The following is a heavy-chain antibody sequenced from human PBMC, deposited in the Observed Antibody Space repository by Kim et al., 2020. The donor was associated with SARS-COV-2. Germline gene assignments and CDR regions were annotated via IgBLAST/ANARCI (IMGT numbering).Heavy chain of an antibody. Sequence: VKGRFTISRDNSKNTLYLQMNSLRAEDTAVYYCARAPRYYDSSGSAFDIWGQGTMVTVSS. CDR3: ARAPRYYDSSGSAFDI. J-gene: IGHJ3*02. D-gene: IGHD3-22*01. V-gene: IGHV3-66*01.